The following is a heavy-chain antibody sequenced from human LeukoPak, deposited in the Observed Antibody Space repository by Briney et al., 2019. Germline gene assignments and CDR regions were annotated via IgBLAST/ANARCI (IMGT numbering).Heavy chain of an antibody. CDR3: ASVVYSGYDFRGAMDV. V-gene: IGHV4-39*07. CDR2: IYYSGRT. J-gene: IGHJ6*03. D-gene: IGHD5-12*01. Sequence: SETLSLTCTVSGDSISNTNYYWGWIRQPPGKGLEWIGRIYYSGRTYYNPSLKRRVTISVDTSKNQFSLKLSSVTAADTAVYYCASVVYSGYDFRGAMDVWGKGTTVTVSS. CDR1: GDSISNTNYY.